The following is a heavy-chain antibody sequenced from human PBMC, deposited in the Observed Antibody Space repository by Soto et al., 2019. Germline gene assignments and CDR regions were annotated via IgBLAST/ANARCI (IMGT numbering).Heavy chain of an antibody. CDR3: ARSDILTGSNWFDP. D-gene: IGHD3-9*01. CDR1: GGSFSGYY. CDR2: INHSGST. J-gene: IGHJ5*02. Sequence: QVQLQQWGAGLLKPSETLSLTCAVYGGSFSGYYWSWIRQPPGKGLEWIGEINHSGSTNYNPSLKSRVTISVDTSKNQFSLKLSSVTAADTAVYYCARSDILTGSNWFDPWGQGTLVTVSS. V-gene: IGHV4-34*01.